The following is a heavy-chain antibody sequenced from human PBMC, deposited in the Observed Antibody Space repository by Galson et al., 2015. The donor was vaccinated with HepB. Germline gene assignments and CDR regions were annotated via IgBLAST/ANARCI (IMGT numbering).Heavy chain of an antibody. CDR2: IIPIFGTA. J-gene: IGHJ6*02. V-gene: IGHV1-69*13. CDR1: GGTFSSYA. CDR3: AGSRGSSGWCEGYYGMDV. D-gene: IGHD6-19*01. Sequence: SVKVSCKASGGTFSSYAISWVRQAPGQGLEWMGGIIPIFGTANYAQKFQGRVTITADESTSTAYMELSSLRSEDTAVYYCAGSRGSSGWCEGYYGMDVWGQGTTVTVSS.